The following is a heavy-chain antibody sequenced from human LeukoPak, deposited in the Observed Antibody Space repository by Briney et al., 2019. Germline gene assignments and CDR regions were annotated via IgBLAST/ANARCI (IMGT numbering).Heavy chain of an antibody. CDR1: GGSFNGYY. CDR3: ARVNPPYYYYGMDV. Sequence: SETLSLTCAVYGGSFNGYYWTWIRQPPGKGLEWIGEINHSGGTDYNPSLKSRVTISVDTSKNQFSLKLSSVTAADTAVYYCARVNPPYYYYGMDVWGQGTTVTVSS. CDR2: INHSGGT. V-gene: IGHV4-34*01. J-gene: IGHJ6*02.